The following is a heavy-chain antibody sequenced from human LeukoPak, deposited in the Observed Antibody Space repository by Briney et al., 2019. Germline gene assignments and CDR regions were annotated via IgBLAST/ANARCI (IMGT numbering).Heavy chain of an antibody. CDR1: GYTFTSYD. CDR2: MNPNSGNT. J-gene: IGHJ6*03. CDR3: ARGLIFGEVIQSYYMDV. V-gene: IGHV1-8*03. Sequence: ASVKVSCKASGYTFTSYDINWVRQATGQGLEWMGWMNPNSGNTGYAQKFQGRVTITRNTSISTAYMELSSLRSEDTAVYYCARGLIFGEVIQSYYMDVWGKGTTVTVSS. D-gene: IGHD3-3*01.